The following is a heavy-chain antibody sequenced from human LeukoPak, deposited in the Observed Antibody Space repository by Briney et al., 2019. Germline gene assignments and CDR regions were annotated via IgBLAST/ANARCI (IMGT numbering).Heavy chain of an antibody. Sequence: ASVKVSCKASGYTFTGYYMHWVRQAPGQGLEWMGWINPNSGGTNYAQKFQGRVTMARDTSISTAYMELSRLRSDDTAVYYCARSYDILTGSDYWGQGTLVTVSS. J-gene: IGHJ4*02. V-gene: IGHV1-2*02. CDR1: GYTFTGYY. D-gene: IGHD3-9*01. CDR2: INPNSGGT. CDR3: ARSYDILTGSDY.